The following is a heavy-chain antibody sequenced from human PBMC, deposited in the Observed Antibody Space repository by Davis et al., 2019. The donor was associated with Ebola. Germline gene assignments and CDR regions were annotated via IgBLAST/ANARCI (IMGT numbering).Heavy chain of an antibody. CDR3: ATVSYYYYGMDV. J-gene: IGHJ6*02. CDR1: GFTFSSYW. CDR2: INSDGSST. V-gene: IGHV3-74*01. D-gene: IGHD3-16*02. Sequence: GGSLRLSCAASGFTFSSYWMHWVRQAPGKGLVWVSRINSDGSSTSYADSVKGRFTISRDNAKNTLYLQMNSLRAEDTAVYYYATVSYYYYGMDVWGQGTTVTVSS.